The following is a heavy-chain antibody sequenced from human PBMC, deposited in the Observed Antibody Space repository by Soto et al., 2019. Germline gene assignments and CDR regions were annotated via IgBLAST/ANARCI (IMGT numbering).Heavy chain of an antibody. V-gene: IGHV3-43D*03. Sequence: GGSLRLSCAASGFTFEDYALHWARQSSGKGPEWVSLISADGSDPYYADSVKGRFTISRDNRKDSLYLQMNSLRPEDSAIYYCTKARFYFDSSPYDSWGQGTQVTSPQ. D-gene: IGHD3-22*01. CDR2: ISADGSDP. J-gene: IGHJ4*02. CDR1: GFTFEDYA. CDR3: TKARFYFDSSPYDS.